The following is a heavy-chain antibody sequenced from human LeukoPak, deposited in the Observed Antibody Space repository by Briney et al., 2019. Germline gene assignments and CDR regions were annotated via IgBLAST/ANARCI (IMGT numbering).Heavy chain of an antibody. CDR1: GFTFSSYW. CDR3: AKGGGYEAQYYYYYLDV. J-gene: IGHJ6*03. D-gene: IGHD5-12*01. Sequence: GGSLRLSCAASGFTFSSYWMTWVRQAPGKGLEWVANIKEDGSEKYYVDSVKGRFTISRDNAKKSLYLQMKSLRAEDTAVYYCAKGGGYEAQYYYYYLDVWGKGTTVTISS. CDR2: IKEDGSEK. V-gene: IGHV3-7*01.